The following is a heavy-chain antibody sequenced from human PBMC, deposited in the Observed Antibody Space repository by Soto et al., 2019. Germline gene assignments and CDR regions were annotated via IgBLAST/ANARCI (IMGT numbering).Heavy chain of an antibody. D-gene: IGHD3-10*01. Sequence: EVHLVESGGGSVQPGGSLRLSCVGSEFTFSNYWMTWVRQAPGKGLEWVANINGDGSEKYHVDSVRGRFTVSRDNAKNSLHLQMNRLRDEDTAVYYCAREGGSYVEGAYWGQGTLVTVSS. CDR1: EFTFSNYW. V-gene: IGHV3-7*01. CDR3: AREGGSYVEGAY. CDR2: INGDGSEK. J-gene: IGHJ4*02.